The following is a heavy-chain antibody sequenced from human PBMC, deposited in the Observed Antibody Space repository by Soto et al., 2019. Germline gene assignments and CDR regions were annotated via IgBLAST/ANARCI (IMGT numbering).Heavy chain of an antibody. D-gene: IGHD1-26*01. Sequence: SETLSLTCAVYGGSFSGYYWSWIRQPPGKGLEWIGEINHSGSTNYNPSLKSRVTISVDTSKNQFSLKLSSVTAADTAVYYCARVHAKDCEWEPCYYSSYGMDVWGQGLTVTVSS. V-gene: IGHV4-34*01. CDR3: ARVHAKDCEWEPCYYSSYGMDV. CDR2: INHSGST. J-gene: IGHJ6*02. CDR1: GGSFSGYY.